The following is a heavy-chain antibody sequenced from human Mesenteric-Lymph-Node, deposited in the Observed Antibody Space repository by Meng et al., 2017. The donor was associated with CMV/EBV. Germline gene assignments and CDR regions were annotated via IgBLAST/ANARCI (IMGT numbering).Heavy chain of an antibody. CDR3: ARAYNYDFWSDYYLDY. Sequence: SVKVSCKASGYTFTSYDINWVRQATGQGLEWMGGIIPILGIANYAQKFQGRVTITADKSTSTAYMELSSLRSEDTAVYYCARAYNYDFWSDYYLDYWGQGTLVTVS. V-gene: IGHV1-69*10. CDR2: IIPILGIA. J-gene: IGHJ4*02. D-gene: IGHD3-3*01. CDR1: GYTFTSYD.